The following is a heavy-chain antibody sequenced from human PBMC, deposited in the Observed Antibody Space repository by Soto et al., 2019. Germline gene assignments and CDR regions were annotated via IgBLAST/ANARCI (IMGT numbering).Heavy chain of an antibody. CDR3: ARGDSSGYYFSVHYYYGMDV. CDR1: GFTFSTYS. Sequence: GGSLRLSCAASGFTFSTYSMNWVRQAPGKGLEWVSYISSSSTIYYADSVKGRFTISRDNAKNSLYLQMNSLRAEDTAVYYCARGDSSGYYFSVHYYYGMDVWGQGTTVTVSS. D-gene: IGHD3-22*01. CDR2: ISSSSTI. J-gene: IGHJ6*02. V-gene: IGHV3-48*01.